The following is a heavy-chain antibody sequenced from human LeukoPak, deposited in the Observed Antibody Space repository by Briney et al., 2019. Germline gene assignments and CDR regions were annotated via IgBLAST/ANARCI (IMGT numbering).Heavy chain of an antibody. J-gene: IGHJ4*02. V-gene: IGHV4-59*08. CDR3: ASQQNYYDSSGYPDY. CDR2: IYYSGST. D-gene: IGHD3-22*01. Sequence: PSETLSLTCTVSGGSISSYYWSWIRQPPGKGLEWIGYIYYSGSTNYNPSLKSRVTISVDTSKNQFSLKLSSVTAADTAVYYCASQQNYYDSSGYPDYWGQGTLVTVSS. CDR1: GGSISSYY.